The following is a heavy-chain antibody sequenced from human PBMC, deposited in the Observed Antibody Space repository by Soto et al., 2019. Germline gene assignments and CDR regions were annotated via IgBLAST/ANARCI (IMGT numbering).Heavy chain of an antibody. D-gene: IGHD6-13*01. V-gene: IGHV3-30-3*01. CDR1: GFTFSSYA. J-gene: IGHJ4*02. Sequence: GGSLSLSCAASGFTFSSYAMHWVRQAPGKGLEWVAVISYDGSNKYYADSVKGRFTISRDNSKNTLYLQMNSLRAEDTAVYYCARPPAAYSSSWYTEFDYWGQGTLVTVSS. CDR3: ARPPAAYSSSWYTEFDY. CDR2: ISYDGSNK.